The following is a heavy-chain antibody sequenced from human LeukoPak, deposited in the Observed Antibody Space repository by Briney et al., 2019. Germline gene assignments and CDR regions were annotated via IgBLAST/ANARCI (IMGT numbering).Heavy chain of an antibody. CDR1: GFTFSSYA. CDR2: ISYDGSNK. V-gene: IGHV3-30-3*01. Sequence: GGSLRLSCAASGFTFSSYAMHWVRQAPGKGLEWAAVISYDGSNKYYADSVKGRFTISRDNSKNTLYLQMNSLRAEDTAVYYCARETAMVTWGQGTLVTVSS. D-gene: IGHD5-18*01. CDR3: ARETAMVT. J-gene: IGHJ4*02.